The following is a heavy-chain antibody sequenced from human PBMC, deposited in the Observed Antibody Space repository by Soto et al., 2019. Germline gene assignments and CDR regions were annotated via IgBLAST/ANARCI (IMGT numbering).Heavy chain of an antibody. CDR1: GGSINTLS. Sequence: SETLPLTCTVSGGSINTLSLNWVRQPTGQRLAWIWRIFSSGSTSFNPSLESRVAMSVDTSKNHFSLNLSSVTAADMAVYYCAREGSYSAYNFAHGIQLWSFDFWGQGALVTVSS. CDR3: AREGSYSAYNFAHGIQLWSFDF. CDR2: IFSSGST. D-gene: IGHD5-12*01. J-gene: IGHJ4*02. V-gene: IGHV4-4*07.